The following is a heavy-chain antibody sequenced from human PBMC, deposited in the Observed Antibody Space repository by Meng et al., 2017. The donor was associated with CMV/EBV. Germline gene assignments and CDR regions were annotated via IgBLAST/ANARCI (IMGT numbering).Heavy chain of an antibody. D-gene: IGHD1-26*01. CDR1: GFTFSSYD. V-gene: IGHV3-13*03. Sequence: GESLKISCAACGFTFSSYDMHWVRQATGKGLEWVSAIGTAGDTYYPGSVKGQFTISRENAKNSLYLQMNSLRAGDTAVYYCTTDHKWDPLYWGQGTLVTVSS. CDR2: IGTAGDT. J-gene: IGHJ4*02. CDR3: TTDHKWDPLY.